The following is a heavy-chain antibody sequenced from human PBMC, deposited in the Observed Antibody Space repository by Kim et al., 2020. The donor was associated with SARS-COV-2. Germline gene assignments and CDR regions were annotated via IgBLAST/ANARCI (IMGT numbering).Heavy chain of an antibody. Sequence: SETLSLTCTVSGGSISSSSYYWGWIRQPPGKGLEWIGSIYYSGSTYYNPSLKSRVPISVDTSKNQFSLKLSSFTAAATAVYSFSRSRFGYNVIFDYWGQG. CDR3: SRSRFGYNVIFDY. D-gene: IGHD5-12*01. CDR1: GGSISSSSYY. V-gene: IGHV4-39*01. CDR2: IYYSGST. J-gene: IGHJ4*02.